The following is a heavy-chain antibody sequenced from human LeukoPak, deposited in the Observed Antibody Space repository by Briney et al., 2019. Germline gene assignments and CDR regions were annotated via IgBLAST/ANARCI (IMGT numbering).Heavy chain of an antibody. CDR3: ARRSRDAYNFDY. Sequence: KPSETLSLTCTVAGGSIISYYWSWFRPPPGKGLEWIGYIFYSGSSTNYNPSLKSRVTISVDTSKNQCSLKLSSVTAADTAVYVWARRSRDAYNFDYWGQGTLVTVSS. D-gene: IGHD5-24*01. J-gene: IGHJ4*02. CDR2: IFYSGSST. CDR1: GGSIISYY. V-gene: IGHV4-59*08.